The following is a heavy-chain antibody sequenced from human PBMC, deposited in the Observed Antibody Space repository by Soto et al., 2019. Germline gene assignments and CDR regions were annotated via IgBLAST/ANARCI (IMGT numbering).Heavy chain of an antibody. CDR3: ARPQLGYDYYYYGMDV. CDR2: ISYDGSNK. CDR1: GFTFSSYG. J-gene: IGHJ6*02. Sequence: GALRLSCAASGFTFSSYGMHWVRQAPGKGLEWVAVISYDGSNKYYADSVKGRFTISRDNSKNTLYLQMNSLRAEDTAVYYCARPQLGYDYYYYGMDVWGQGTTVTVSS. V-gene: IGHV3-30*03. D-gene: IGHD3-16*01.